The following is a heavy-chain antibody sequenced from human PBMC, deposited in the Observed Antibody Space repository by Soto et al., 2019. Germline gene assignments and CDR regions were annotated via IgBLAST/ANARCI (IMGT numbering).Heavy chain of an antibody. Sequence: ASVKVSCKASGYTFTSYDINWVRQATGQGLEWMGWMNPNSGNTGYAQKFQGRVTMTRNTSISTAYMELSSLRSEDTAVYYFAIGQSDVVVPAASPGLYYYYYYYMDVWGKGTTVTVSS. CDR1: GYTFTSYD. D-gene: IGHD2-2*01. CDR3: AIGQSDVVVPAASPGLYYYYYYYMDV. V-gene: IGHV1-8*01. CDR2: MNPNSGNT. J-gene: IGHJ6*03.